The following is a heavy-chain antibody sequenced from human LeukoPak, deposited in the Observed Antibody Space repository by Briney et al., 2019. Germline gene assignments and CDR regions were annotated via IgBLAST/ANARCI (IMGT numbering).Heavy chain of an antibody. CDR2: IYHSGST. Sequence: PSETLSLTCAVSGYSISSGYYWGWIRQPPGKGLEWFGSIYHSGSTYYNPSLKSRVTISVDTSKNQFSLKLSSVTAADTAVYYCARHDDFWSGYRHFDYWGQGTLVTVSS. J-gene: IGHJ4*02. V-gene: IGHV4-38-2*01. CDR1: GYSISSGYY. CDR3: ARHDDFWSGYRHFDY. D-gene: IGHD3-3*01.